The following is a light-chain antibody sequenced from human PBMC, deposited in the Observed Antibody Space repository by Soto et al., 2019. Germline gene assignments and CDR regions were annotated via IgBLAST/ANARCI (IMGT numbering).Light chain of an antibody. CDR3: CSYAGSYTSL. J-gene: IGLJ3*02. CDR1: SNDVGGYDY. Sequence: QSALTQPRSVSGSPGQSVTISCTGTSNDVGGYDYVSWYQQHPGKAPKLMLYDVTTRPSGVPHRFSGSKSGNTASLTISGLQAEDEADYYCCSYAGSYTSLLGGGTKLTVL. V-gene: IGLV2-11*01. CDR2: DVT.